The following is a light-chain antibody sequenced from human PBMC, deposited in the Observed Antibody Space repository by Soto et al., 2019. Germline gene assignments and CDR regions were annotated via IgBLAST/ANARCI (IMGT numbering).Light chain of an antibody. V-gene: IGKV3-20*01. J-gene: IGKJ1*01. CDR3: QQYGSSPLWT. Sequence: EIVLTQSPGTLSLSPGERATLSCRASQSVSSSYLAWYQQKPGQATMLLIYGASSRATGIPDRFSGSGSGTDFTLTISRLEPEDFAVYYCQQYGSSPLWTFGQGTKVEIK. CDR1: QSVSSSY. CDR2: GAS.